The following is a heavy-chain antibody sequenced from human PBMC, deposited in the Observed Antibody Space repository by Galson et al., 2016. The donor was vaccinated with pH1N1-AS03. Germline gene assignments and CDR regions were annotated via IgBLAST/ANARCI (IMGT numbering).Heavy chain of an antibody. CDR1: GVSINSHL. V-gene: IGHV4-59*08. Sequence: ETLSLTCSVSGVSINSHLWTWIRQTPGKELEWIGNLDHTGNTEYSPSLKTRVSISVDTSKNKLSLTLKAVTAADTAVYYCARRGQWLVEHYYYGRDVWGHGTTVTVSS. J-gene: IGHJ6*02. D-gene: IGHD6-19*01. CDR3: ARRGQWLVEHYYYGRDV. CDR2: LDHTGNT.